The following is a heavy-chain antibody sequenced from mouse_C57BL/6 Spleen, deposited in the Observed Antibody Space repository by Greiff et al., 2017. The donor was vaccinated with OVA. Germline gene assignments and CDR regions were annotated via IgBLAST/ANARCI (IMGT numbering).Heavy chain of an antibody. D-gene: IGHD2-3*01. CDR1: GFTFSSYD. V-gene: IGHV5-9-1*02. J-gene: IGHJ4*01. Sequence: EVKLVESGAGLVKPGGSLKLSCAASGFTFSSYDMSWVRQTPEKRLAWVAYISSGGDYIYSAATVKGRFTISRDNARNPLYLQMSSLKSEDTAMYYSTRGGDGYYPYASDYWGQGTSVTVSS. CDR2: ISSGGDYI. CDR3: TRGGDGYYPYASDY.